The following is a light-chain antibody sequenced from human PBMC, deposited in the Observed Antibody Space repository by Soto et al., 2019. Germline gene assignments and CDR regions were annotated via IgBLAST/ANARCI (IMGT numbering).Light chain of an antibody. CDR2: KAS. CDR1: QSISSW. Sequence: DIQMTQSPSTLSASVGDRVTITCRASQSISSWLAWYQQNPGKAPKLLIDKASSLESGVPSRFSGSGSGTEFTLTISSLQPDDFATYYCQQYNSFPTFGQGTKVEIK. V-gene: IGKV1-5*03. CDR3: QQYNSFPT. J-gene: IGKJ1*01.